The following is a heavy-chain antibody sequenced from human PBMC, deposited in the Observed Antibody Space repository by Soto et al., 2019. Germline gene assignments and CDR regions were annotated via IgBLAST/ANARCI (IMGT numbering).Heavy chain of an antibody. J-gene: IGHJ3*02. CDR1: GFTFSSYA. V-gene: IGHV3-23*01. CDR3: AKDQGGYSGYDPDAFDI. D-gene: IGHD5-12*01. CDR2: ISGSGGST. Sequence: GGSLRLSCAASGFTFSSYAMSWVRQAPGKGLEWVSAISGSGGSTYYADSVKGRFTISRDNSKNTLYLQMNSLRAEDTAVYYCAKDQGGYSGYDPDAFDIWGQGTMVTVSS.